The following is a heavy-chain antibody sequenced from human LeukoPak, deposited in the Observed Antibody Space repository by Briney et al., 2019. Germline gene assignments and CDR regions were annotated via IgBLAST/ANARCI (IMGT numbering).Heavy chain of an antibody. V-gene: IGHV3-33*06. D-gene: IGHD1-7*01. CDR3: AKWFRNYQAGFDY. CDR1: GFTFSNHG. Sequence: GGSLRLSCAASGFTFSNHGMHWVRQAPGKGPEWVALIWYDGSKKYYGDFVKGRFTISRDNSKNTLYLQVNSLRAEDTAVYYCAKWFRNYQAGFDYWGQGTLVTVSS. CDR2: IWYDGSKK. J-gene: IGHJ4*02.